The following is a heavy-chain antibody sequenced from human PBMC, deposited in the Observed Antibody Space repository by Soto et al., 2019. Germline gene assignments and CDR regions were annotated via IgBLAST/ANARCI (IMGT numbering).Heavy chain of an antibody. Sequence: ASVKVSCKASGGTFSSYAISWVRQAPGQGLEWMGGIIPIFGTANYAQKFQGRVTITADESTSTAYMELSSLRSEDTAVYYCARHVYYFMDVWAKRTTVTVSS. CDR1: GGTFSSYA. CDR2: IIPIFGTA. V-gene: IGHV1-69*13. CDR3: ARHVYYFMDV. J-gene: IGHJ6*03.